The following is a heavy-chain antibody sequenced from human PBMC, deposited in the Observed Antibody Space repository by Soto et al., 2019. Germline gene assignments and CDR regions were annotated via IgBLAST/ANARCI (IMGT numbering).Heavy chain of an antibody. CDR2: ISYDGSNK. V-gene: IGHV3-30-3*01. D-gene: IGHD3-16*01. J-gene: IGHJ4*02. CDR3: ARAYEGDYFDY. CDR1: GFTFSSYA. Sequence: PGGSLRLSCAASGFTFSSYAMHWVRQAPGKGLEWVAVISYDGSNKHYADSVKGRFTISRDNSKNTLYLQMNSLRAEDTAVYYCARAYEGDYFDYWGQGTLVTVSS.